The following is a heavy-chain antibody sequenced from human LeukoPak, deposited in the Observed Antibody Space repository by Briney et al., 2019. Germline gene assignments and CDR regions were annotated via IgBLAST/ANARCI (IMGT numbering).Heavy chain of an antibody. J-gene: IGHJ6*04. V-gene: IGHV3-30*04. CDR2: ISYDGSDE. D-gene: IGHD3-10*01. CDR3: ASATDYSGSGSYLPLYYFYGMDV. Sequence: VGSLRLSCAASGFTFSRHAMHWVRQSPGKGLEWVAIISYDGSDEYIADSVKGRFSISRDNSRNTLDLQMNRLTTEDPALYYCASATDYSGSGSYLPLYYFYGMDVWGKGTAVIVSS. CDR1: GFTFSRHA.